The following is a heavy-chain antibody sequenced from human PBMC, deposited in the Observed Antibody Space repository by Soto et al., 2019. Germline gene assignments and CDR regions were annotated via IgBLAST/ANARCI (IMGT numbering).Heavy chain of an antibody. Sequence: EVQLLESGGGLVQPGGSLRLSCAASGFTFSSYAMSWVRQAPGKGLEWVSAISGSGGSTYYADSVKGRFTISRDNSKNTLYLQMNSLRAEDTAVYYCARGSGGNSGIYYFDYWGQGTLVTVSS. D-gene: IGHD2-21*02. CDR2: ISGSGGST. CDR1: GFTFSSYA. J-gene: IGHJ4*02. CDR3: ARGSGGNSGIYYFDY. V-gene: IGHV3-23*01.